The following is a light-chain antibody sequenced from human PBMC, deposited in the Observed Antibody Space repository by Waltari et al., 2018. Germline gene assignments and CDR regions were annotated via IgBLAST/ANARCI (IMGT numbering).Light chain of an antibody. CDR2: EVT. CDR1: SSDVGGYNY. CDR3: SSYAGSNNLV. Sequence: QSALTQPPSASGSPGQSVTISCTGTSSDVGGYNYVSWYQQHPGKAPKLLISEVTKRPSGVPDRFSGSKSGNTVSLTVSGLQAEDEADYYCSSYAGSNNLVFGGGTKLTVL. J-gene: IGLJ2*01. V-gene: IGLV2-8*01.